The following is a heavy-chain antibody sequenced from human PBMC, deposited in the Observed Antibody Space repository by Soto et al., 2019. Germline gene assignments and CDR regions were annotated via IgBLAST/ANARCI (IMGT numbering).Heavy chain of an antibody. CDR3: ARDSDFERSSSSVRERYNWFDP. J-gene: IGHJ5*02. Sequence: ASVKVSCKASGYTFTSYGISWVRQAPGQGLEWMGWISAYNGNTNYAQKLQGRVTMTTDTSTSTAYMELGGLRSDDTAGYYCARDSDFERSSSSVRERYNWFDPWGQGTLVTVSS. D-gene: IGHD6-6*01. V-gene: IGHV1-18*01. CDR2: ISAYNGNT. CDR1: GYTFTSYG.